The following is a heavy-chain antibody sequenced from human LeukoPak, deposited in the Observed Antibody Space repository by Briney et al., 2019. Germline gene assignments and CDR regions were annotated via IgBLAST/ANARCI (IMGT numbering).Heavy chain of an antibody. CDR3: AKEKYYYDSSGNLDY. CDR2: ISYDGTNK. D-gene: IGHD3-22*01. J-gene: IGHJ4*02. V-gene: IGHV3-30*18. CDR1: GFTFTNYG. Sequence: GGSLRLSCAVSGFTFTNYGMHWVRQAPGKGLEWVAVISYDGTNKYYADSVKGRFTISRDNSKNTLYLQMNSLRAEDTAVYYCAKEKYYYDSSGNLDYWGQGTLVTVSS.